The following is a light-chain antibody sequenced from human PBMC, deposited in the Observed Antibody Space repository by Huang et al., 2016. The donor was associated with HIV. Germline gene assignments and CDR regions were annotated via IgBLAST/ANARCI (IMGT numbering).Light chain of an antibody. CDR1: QSISTY. Sequence: DIQMTQSPSSLSASVGVRVTITCRASQSISTYLNWFQQKPGTAPKLLIYSASNLQSGVPSRFRGSGSGIDFTLTISSLQPEDFATYYCQQSYTTPITFGQGTKLDIK. V-gene: IGKV1-39*01. CDR3: QQSYTTPIT. CDR2: SAS. J-gene: IGKJ2*01.